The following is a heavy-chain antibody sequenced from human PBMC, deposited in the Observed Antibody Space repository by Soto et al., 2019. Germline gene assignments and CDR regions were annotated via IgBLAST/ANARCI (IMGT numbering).Heavy chain of an antibody. Sequence: GGSLRLSCAASGFTFSSYAMSWVRQAPGKGLEWVSAISGSGGSTYYADSVKGRFTISRDNSKNTRYLQMNSLRAEDTAVYYCAKDFYYDSSGYYYVGNWFDPWGQGTLVTVSS. J-gene: IGHJ5*02. V-gene: IGHV3-23*01. CDR1: GFTFSSYA. CDR3: AKDFYYDSSGYYYVGNWFDP. D-gene: IGHD3-22*01. CDR2: ISGSGGST.